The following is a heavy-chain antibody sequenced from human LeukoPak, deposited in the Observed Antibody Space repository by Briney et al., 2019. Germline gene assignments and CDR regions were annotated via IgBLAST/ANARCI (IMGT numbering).Heavy chain of an antibody. Sequence: GGSLRLSCAASGFTFSSYAIHWVRQTPGKGLEWVAVISDDGSNKYYADSVKGRFTISRDNSKNTLYLQMNSLKTEDTAVYYCTTKLRAAAGVYWGQGTLVTVSS. J-gene: IGHJ4*02. CDR2: ISDDGSNK. CDR1: GFTFSSYA. CDR3: TTKLRAAAGVY. V-gene: IGHV3-30-3*01. D-gene: IGHD6-13*01.